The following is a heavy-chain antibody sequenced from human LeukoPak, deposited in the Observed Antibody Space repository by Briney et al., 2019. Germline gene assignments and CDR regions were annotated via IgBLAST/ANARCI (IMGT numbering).Heavy chain of an antibody. CDR1: GGTFSSYA. J-gene: IGHJ2*01. D-gene: IGHD4-23*01. CDR2: IIPIFGTA. V-gene: IGHV1-69*05. Sequence: ASVKVSCKASGGTFSSYAISWVRQAPGQGLEWMGGIIPIFGTANYAQKFQGRVVITTDESTSTAYMELSSLRSEDTAVYYCARDCSRGTVVTPYWYFDLWGRGTLVTVSS. CDR3: ARDCSRGTVVTPYWYFDL.